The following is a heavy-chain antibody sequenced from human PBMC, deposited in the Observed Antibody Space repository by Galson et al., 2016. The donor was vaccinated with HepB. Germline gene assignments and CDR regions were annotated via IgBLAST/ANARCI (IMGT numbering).Heavy chain of an antibody. Sequence: SLRLSCAASGFTFSSYTMNWVRPAPGKGLEWVSYITNSGSTIYYADSVKGRFTISRDNAKSSLYLQMNSLRDEDTAVYYCARGGRYFDWLLVRDAVFDYWGQGTLVTVSS. CDR3: ARGGRYFDWLLVRDAVFDY. D-gene: IGHD3-9*01. CDR2: ITNSGSTI. J-gene: IGHJ4*02. CDR1: GFTFSSYT. V-gene: IGHV3-48*02.